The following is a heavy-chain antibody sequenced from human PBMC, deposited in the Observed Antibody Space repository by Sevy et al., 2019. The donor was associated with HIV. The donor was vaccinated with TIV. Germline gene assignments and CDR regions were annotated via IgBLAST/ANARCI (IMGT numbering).Heavy chain of an antibody. J-gene: IGHJ3*02. CDR1: GLTFSSYA. D-gene: IGHD3-22*01. CDR2: ISGSGGST. V-gene: IGHV3-23*01. Sequence: GGSLRLSCAASGLTFSSYAMSWVRQAPGKGLEWVSAISGSGGSTYYADSVKGRFTISRDNSKNTLYLQMNSLRAEDTAVYYCASAMIVVVTKVGAFDIWGQGTMVTVSS. CDR3: ASAMIVVVTKVGAFDI.